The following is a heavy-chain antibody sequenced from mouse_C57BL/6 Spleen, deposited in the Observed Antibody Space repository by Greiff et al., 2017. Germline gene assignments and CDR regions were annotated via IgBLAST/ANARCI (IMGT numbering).Heavy chain of an antibody. CDR2: IDPSGSST. CDR3: ARGGSGTRDAMAY. V-gene: IGHV1-50*01. CDR1: GYTFTSYW. Sequence: QVQLQQPGAELVKPGASVKLSCKASGYTFTSYWMQWVKQRPGQGLEWIGEIDPSGSSTNYNQKFKGKATLTVDTSSSTAYMQLSSLTSEDSAVYYCARGGSGTRDAMAYWGQGTSVTVSA. J-gene: IGHJ4*01. D-gene: IGHD2-14*01.